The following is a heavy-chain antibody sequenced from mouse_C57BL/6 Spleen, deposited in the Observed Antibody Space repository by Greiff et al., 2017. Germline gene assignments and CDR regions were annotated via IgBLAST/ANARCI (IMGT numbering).Heavy chain of an antibody. CDR1: GFTFSDYY. CDR3: ARARGGYYAMDY. CDR2: INYDGSST. V-gene: IGHV5-16*01. J-gene: IGHJ4*01. Sequence: EVKLMESEGGLVQPGRSMKLSCTASGFTFSDYYMAWVRQVPEKGLEWVANINYDGSSTYYLDSLKSRFIISRDNAKNILYLQMSSLKSEDTATYYCARARGGYYAMDYWGQGTSVTVSS.